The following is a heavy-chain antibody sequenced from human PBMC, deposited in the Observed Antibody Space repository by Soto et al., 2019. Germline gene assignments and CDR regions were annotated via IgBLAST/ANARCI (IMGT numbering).Heavy chain of an antibody. D-gene: IGHD6-19*01. CDR3: AKYSSAWDFDY. V-gene: IGHV3-23*01. Sequence: VGSLRLSCAASGFTFRNYAMSWVRQAPVKGLEWVSGISDSGAGTYYADSVKGRFTISRDSSKNTLYLQMNSLRAEDTAVYYCAKYSSAWDFDYWGQGTLVTVSS. CDR1: GFTFRNYA. J-gene: IGHJ4*02. CDR2: ISDSGAGT.